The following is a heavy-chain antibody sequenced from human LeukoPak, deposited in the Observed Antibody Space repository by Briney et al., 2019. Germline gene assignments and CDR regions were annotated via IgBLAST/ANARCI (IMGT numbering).Heavy chain of an antibody. CDR2: FSGTGGGT. V-gene: IGHV3-23*01. Sequence: GGSLRLSCAVSGFTFSSYAMNWVRQAPGKGLEWVSTFSGTGGGTSYADSVKGRFTISRDNSKNTLFLQMHSLTAEDTAVYYCAKGPTSGPPYYFDCWGRGTLVTVSS. CDR3: AKGPTSGPPYYFDC. D-gene: IGHD7-27*01. J-gene: IGHJ4*02. CDR1: GFTFSSYA.